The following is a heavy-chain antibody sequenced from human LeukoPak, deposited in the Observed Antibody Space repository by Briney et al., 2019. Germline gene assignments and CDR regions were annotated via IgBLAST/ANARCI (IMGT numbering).Heavy chain of an antibody. J-gene: IGHJ4*02. D-gene: IGHD6-6*01. Sequence: SETLSLTCTVSGGSISNYYWSWIRQAAGKGLEWIGRIYTSGSTNYNPSLKSRVTMSVDTSKNQFSLKLSSVTAADTAVYYCARESYSSSYLFDYWGQGTLVTVSS. CDR1: GGSISNYY. V-gene: IGHV4-4*07. CDR3: ARESYSSSYLFDY. CDR2: IYTSGST.